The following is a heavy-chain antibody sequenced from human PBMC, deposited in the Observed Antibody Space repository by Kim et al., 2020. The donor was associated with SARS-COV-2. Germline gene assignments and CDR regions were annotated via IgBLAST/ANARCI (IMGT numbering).Heavy chain of an antibody. J-gene: IGHJ4*02. CDR1: GGSISKYF. V-gene: IGHV4-59*08. Sequence: SETLSLTCTVSGGSISKYFWKWIRQPPGKGPEWIGSIYYSGNTNYNPSLKSRVTMSVDTSKNQFSLKLHSVTAADTAVYYCAGAPNWNYFDYWGQGTLVTVSS. CDR2: IYYSGNT. CDR3: AGAPNWNYFDY. D-gene: IGHD1-20*01.